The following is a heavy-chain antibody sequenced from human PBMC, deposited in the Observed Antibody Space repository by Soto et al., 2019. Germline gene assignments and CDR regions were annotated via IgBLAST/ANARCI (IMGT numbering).Heavy chain of an antibody. CDR2: MNPNSGNT. CDR3: ARGLDYDILTGFKYYYYMDV. CDR1: GYSFTSYD. V-gene: IGHV1-8*01. Sequence: ASVKVSFKASGYSFTSYDSNWVRQATGQGLEWMGWMNPNSGNTGYAQKFQGRVTMTRNTSISTAYLEQSSLRSEDTAVYYCARGLDYDILTGFKYYYYMDVWGKGTTVTVSS. J-gene: IGHJ6*03. D-gene: IGHD3-9*01.